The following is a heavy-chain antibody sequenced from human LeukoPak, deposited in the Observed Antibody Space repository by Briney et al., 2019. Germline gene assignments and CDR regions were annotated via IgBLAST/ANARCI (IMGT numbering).Heavy chain of an antibody. V-gene: IGHV4-30-4*01. CDR2: IYYSGST. D-gene: IGHD3-10*01. Sequence: SETLSLTCTVSGGSISSYYWSWIRQPPGKGLEWIGYIYYSGSTYYNPSLKSRVTISVDTSKNQFSLKLSSVTAADTAVYYCARAYGSGSYFSPYFDYWGQGTLVTVSS. J-gene: IGHJ4*02. CDR3: ARAYGSGSYFSPYFDY. CDR1: GGSISSYY.